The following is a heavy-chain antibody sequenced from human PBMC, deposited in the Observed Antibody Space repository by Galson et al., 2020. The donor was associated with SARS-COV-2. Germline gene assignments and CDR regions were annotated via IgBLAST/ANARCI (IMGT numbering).Heavy chain of an antibody. CDR1: GFTLGNAW. D-gene: IGHD1-7*01. J-gene: IGHJ4*02. Sequence: GGSLRLSCAASGFTLGNAWMNWVRQAPGKGPEWVGRIKSKTDGGATNYAAPVKGRFTISRDDSKNTLYLQMDSLKTEDTAVYYCTTGITGTVDWGQGTLVTVSS. CDR2: IKSKTDGGAT. CDR3: TTGITGTVD. V-gene: IGHV3-15*07.